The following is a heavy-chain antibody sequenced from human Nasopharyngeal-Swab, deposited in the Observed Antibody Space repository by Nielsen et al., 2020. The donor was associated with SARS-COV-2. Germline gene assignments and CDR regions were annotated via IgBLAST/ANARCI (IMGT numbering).Heavy chain of an antibody. V-gene: IGHV4-39*01. Sequence: SETLSLTCTVPGGSISSSSYYWGWIRQPPGKGLEWIGSIYYSGSTYYNPSLKSRVTISVDTSKNQFSLKLSSVTAADTAVYYCARRIAVAGTGALDYWGQGTLVTVSS. CDR2: IYYSGST. J-gene: IGHJ4*02. CDR1: GGSISSSSYY. D-gene: IGHD6-19*01. CDR3: ARRIAVAGTGALDY.